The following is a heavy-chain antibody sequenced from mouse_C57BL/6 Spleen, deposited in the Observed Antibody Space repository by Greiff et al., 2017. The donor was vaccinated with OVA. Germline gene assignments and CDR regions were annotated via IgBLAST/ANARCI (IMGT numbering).Heavy chain of an antibody. CDR2: IDPSDSYT. CDR1: GYTFTSYW. Sequence: QVQLQQPGAELVKPGASVKLSCKASGYTFTSYWMQWVKQRHGQGLEWIGEIDPSDSYTNYTQKFKGKATLTVDTSSSTAYMQHISLTSADAAVYYCASNYYGSSPDYWGQGTTLTVSS. D-gene: IGHD1-1*01. CDR3: ASNYYGSSPDY. J-gene: IGHJ2*01. V-gene: IGHV1-50*01.